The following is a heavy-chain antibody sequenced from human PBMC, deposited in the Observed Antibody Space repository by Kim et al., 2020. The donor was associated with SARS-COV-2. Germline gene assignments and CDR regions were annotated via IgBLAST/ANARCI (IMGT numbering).Heavy chain of an antibody. D-gene: IGHD4-4*01. J-gene: IGHJ5*02. CDR3: VREEGINDYTNYGNAWFDP. CDR1: GFTFTAYL. V-gene: IGHV1-3*01. Sequence: ASVKVSCEASGFTFTAYLFHWVRQAPGQSLEWMGWINAGTDNTHYSPRFQGRVTITGDTSASTVYMELSGLRSEDTAVYYCVREEGINDYTNYGNAWFDPWGRGTLVTVSS. CDR2: INAGTDNT.